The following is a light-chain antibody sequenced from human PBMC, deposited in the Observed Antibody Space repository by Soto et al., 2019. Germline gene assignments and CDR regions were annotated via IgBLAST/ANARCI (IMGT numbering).Light chain of an antibody. Sequence: IVLTPSPATLSVSPGDRATLFCRASQSVSCNLALYQQTPCPAPRLLIYDASTRATGIPARFSGSGSGIEFTLTISSLQSEDFAGYYCQQYNNWPIFTFGPGTQVAIK. J-gene: IGKJ3*01. CDR3: QQYNNWPIFT. CDR2: DAS. CDR1: QSVSCN. V-gene: IGKV3-15*01.